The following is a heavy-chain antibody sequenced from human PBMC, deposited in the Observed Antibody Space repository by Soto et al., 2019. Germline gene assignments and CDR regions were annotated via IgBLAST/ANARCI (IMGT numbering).Heavy chain of an antibody. V-gene: IGHV4-34*01. CDR3: AKRRERYYDFWSARAPSWFDP. CDR2: INHSGST. D-gene: IGHD3-3*01. J-gene: IGHJ5*02. CDR1: GGSFSGYY. Sequence: XETLSLTCAVYGGSFSGYYWSWIRQPPGKGLEWIGEINHSGSTNYNPSLKSRVTVSVDTSKNQFSLKLSSVTAADTAVYYCAKRRERYYDFWSARAPSWFDPWGQGTLVTVS.